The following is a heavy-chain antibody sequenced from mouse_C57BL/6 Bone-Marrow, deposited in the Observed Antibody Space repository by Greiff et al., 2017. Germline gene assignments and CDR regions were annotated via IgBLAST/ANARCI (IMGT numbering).Heavy chain of an antibody. J-gene: IGHJ1*03. CDR2: IYPGSGST. V-gene: IGHV1-55*01. Sequence: QVQLQQPGAELVKPGASVKMSCKASGYTFTSYWITWVKQRPGQGLEWIGDIYPGSGSTNYNEKFKSKATLTGDTSSSTAYMQLSSLTSEDSAVYYCASPLYWYFDVWGTGTTVTVSS. CDR1: GYTFTSYW. CDR3: ASPLYWYFDV.